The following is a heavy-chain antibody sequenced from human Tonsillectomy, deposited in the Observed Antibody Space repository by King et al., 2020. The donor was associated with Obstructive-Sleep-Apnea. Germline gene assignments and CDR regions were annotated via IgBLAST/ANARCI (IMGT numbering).Heavy chain of an antibody. J-gene: IGHJ4*02. Sequence: TLKESGPTLVKPTQTLTLTCTFSGFSLSTIGVGVGWIRQPPGKALEWLAVLCWDVGERFSPSLKSRHTNTKDTSKKQVVLTMTNMDPVDTATYFCAHRRVAGTRDGSYVDYWGPGTLVTVSS. CDR2: LCWDVGE. D-gene: IGHD1-7*01. V-gene: IGHV2-5*02. CDR3: AHRRVAGTRDGSYVDY. CDR1: GFSLSTIGVG.